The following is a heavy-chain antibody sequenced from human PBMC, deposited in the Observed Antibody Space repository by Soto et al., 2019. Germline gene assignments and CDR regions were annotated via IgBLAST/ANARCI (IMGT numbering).Heavy chain of an antibody. Sequence: QVQLVQSGAEVKKPGASVKVSCKVSGYTLTELSMHWVRQAPGKGLEWMGGFDPEDGETIYAQKFQGRVTMTEDTSTDTAYMELSSLRSEDTSVYYCATSYVIMITFGGVIGWFDPWGQGTLVTVSS. V-gene: IGHV1-24*01. CDR3: ATSYVIMITFGGVIGWFDP. J-gene: IGHJ5*02. CDR1: GYTLTELS. CDR2: FDPEDGET. D-gene: IGHD3-16*02.